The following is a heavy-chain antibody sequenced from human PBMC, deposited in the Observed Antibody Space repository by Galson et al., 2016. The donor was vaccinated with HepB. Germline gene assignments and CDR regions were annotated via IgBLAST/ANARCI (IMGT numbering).Heavy chain of an antibody. CDR2: FDPDEGDA. Sequence: SVKVSCKDSGDTLSDLSIQWVRQAPGKGLEWMGGFDPDEGDAIYAQNFQGKVIITEDTSTDTAYMELSSLKSEDAAIYYCADFNEVKPGDSWGQGTLITVSS. D-gene: IGHD3-3*01. J-gene: IGHJ4*02. CDR1: GDTLSDLS. V-gene: IGHV1-24*01. CDR3: ADFNEVKPGDS.